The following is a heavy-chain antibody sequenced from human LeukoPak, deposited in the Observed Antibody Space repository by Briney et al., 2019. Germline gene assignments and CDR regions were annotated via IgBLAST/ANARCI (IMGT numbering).Heavy chain of an antibody. CDR3: AKATPRYCSGGSCYGYYYYMDV. J-gene: IGHJ6*03. D-gene: IGHD2-15*01. CDR2: ISYDGSNK. V-gene: IGHV3-30*04. CDR1: GFTFSSYA. Sequence: GGSLRLSCAASGFTFSSYAMHWVRQAPGKGLEWVAVISYDGSNKYYADSVKGRFTISRDNSKNTLYLQMNSLRAEDTAVYYCAKATPRYCSGGSCYGYYYYMDVWGKGTTVTVSS.